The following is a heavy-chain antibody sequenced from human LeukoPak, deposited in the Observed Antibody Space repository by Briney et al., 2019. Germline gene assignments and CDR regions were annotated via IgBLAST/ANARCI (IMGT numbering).Heavy chain of an antibody. Sequence: SETLSLTCAVYGGSFSGYYWSWIRQSPGKGLEWIGEINHSGSTNYNPSLKSRVTISVDTSKNQFSLKLTSVTAADTAVYYCARRLLWFGDRRDAFDIWGQGTMVTVSS. CDR1: GGSFSGYY. CDR3: ARRLLWFGDRRDAFDI. D-gene: IGHD3-10*01. CDR2: INHSGST. J-gene: IGHJ3*02. V-gene: IGHV4-34*01.